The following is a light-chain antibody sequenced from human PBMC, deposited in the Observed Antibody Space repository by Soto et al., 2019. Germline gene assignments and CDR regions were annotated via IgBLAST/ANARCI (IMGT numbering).Light chain of an antibody. V-gene: IGKV3D-15*01. CDR3: QQYNNWPPGIT. J-gene: IGKJ5*01. CDR2: GAS. CDR1: HSVSSSY. Sequence: EIVLTQSPGTLSLSPGERATLSCRASHSVSSSYLAWYQQKPGQAPRLLIYGASTRATGIPARFSGSGSGTEFTLTISSLQSEDFAVYYCQQYNNWPPGITFGQGTRLEI.